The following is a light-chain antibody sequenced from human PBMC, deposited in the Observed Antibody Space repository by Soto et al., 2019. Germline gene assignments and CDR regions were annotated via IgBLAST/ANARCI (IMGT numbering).Light chain of an antibody. CDR2: DAS. CDR3: QQRSTWPRWT. V-gene: IGKV3-11*01. CDR1: QSVSSY. Sequence: ESVLTQSPATLSVSPGERATLSCRASQSVSSYLAWYQQKPGQAPRLLIYDASNRATGIPARFSGSGSGTDFTLTLSSLEPEDFAVYYCQQRSTWPRWTFGQGTKVEIK. J-gene: IGKJ1*01.